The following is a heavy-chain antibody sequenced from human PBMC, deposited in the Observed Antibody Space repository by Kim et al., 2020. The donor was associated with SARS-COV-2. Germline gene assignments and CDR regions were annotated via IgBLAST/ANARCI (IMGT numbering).Heavy chain of an antibody. CDR1: GGPISSYY. V-gene: IGHV4-59*08. Sequence: PSETLSLTCTVSGGPISSYYWSWLRQPPGEGPEWIGFIYNSGSTVYNPSLKSRVTISLDSSKNQISLNLTSVTAADTAIYYCARHVDDTYYYYRLDVWGQ. D-gene: IGHD2-15*01. CDR3: ARHVDDTYYYYRLDV. CDR2: IYNSGST. J-gene: IGHJ6*02.